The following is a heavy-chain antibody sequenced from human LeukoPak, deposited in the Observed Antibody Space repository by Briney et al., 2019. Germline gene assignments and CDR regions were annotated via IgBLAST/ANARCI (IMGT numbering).Heavy chain of an antibody. J-gene: IGHJ4*02. CDR2: ISYDGSNQ. Sequence: GRSLRLSCAASGFTFSSYAMRCVRQARGKGLEWVACISYDGSNQYYADSVKGRFTISRDNSKNTLYLQMNSLRAEDTAVYYCARDRHIVVVTALDYWGQGTLVTVSS. D-gene: IGHD2-21*02. V-gene: IGHV3-30*04. CDR3: ARDRHIVVVTALDY. CDR1: GFTFSSYA.